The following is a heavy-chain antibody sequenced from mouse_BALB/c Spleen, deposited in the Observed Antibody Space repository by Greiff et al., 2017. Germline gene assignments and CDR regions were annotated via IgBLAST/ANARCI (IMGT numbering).Heavy chain of an antibody. CDR2: INPSTGYT. CDR1: GYTFTSYW. Sequence: QGQLQQSGAELAKPGASVKMSCKASGYTFTSYWMHWVKQRPGQGLEWIGYINPSTGYTEYNQKFKDKATLTADKSSSTAYMQLSSLTSEDSAVYYCAGVSVAGTFAYWGQGTLVTVSA. J-gene: IGHJ3*01. CDR3: AGVSVAGTFAY. V-gene: IGHV1-7*01. D-gene: IGHD1-1*01.